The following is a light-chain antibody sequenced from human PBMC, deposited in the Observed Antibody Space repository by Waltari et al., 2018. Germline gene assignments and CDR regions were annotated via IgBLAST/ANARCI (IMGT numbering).Light chain of an antibody. CDR2: DAS. CDR3: QQYNSYSMYT. V-gene: IGKV1-5*01. Sequence: DIQMTQSPSTLSASVGDRVTITCRASQSISSWLAWYQQKPGKAAKLLIYDASSLESGVPSRFSGSGSGTEFPLTISSLQPDDFATYYCQQYNSYSMYTFGQGTKLEIK. CDR1: QSISSW. J-gene: IGKJ2*01.